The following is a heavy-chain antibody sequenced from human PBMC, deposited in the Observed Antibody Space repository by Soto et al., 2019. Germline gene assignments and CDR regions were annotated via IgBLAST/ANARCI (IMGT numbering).Heavy chain of an antibody. CDR3: ARRFGVPYYGMDV. CDR1: GYSFTSYW. J-gene: IGHJ6*02. V-gene: IGHV5-51*01. Sequence: PGESLTISCKGSGYSFTSYWFGWVRQMPGKGLEWMGIIYPGDSDTRYSPSFQGQVTISADKSISTAYLQWSSLKASDTAMYYCARRFGVPYYGMDVWGQGTTVTVSS. CDR2: IYPGDSDT. D-gene: IGHD3-3*01.